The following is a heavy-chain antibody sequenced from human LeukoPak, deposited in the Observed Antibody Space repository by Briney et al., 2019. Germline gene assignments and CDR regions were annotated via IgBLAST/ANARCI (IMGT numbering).Heavy chain of an antibody. CDR2: IYHSGST. CDR1: GGSISSSNW. CDR3: ARVTMVRGVILGFDP. Sequence: SETLSLTCAVSGGSISSSNWWSWVRQPPGQGLEWIGEIYHSGSTNYNPSLKSRVTISVDKSKNQFSLKLSSVTAADTAVYYCARVTMVRGVILGFDPWGQGTLVTVSS. J-gene: IGHJ5*02. D-gene: IGHD3-10*01. V-gene: IGHV4-4*02.